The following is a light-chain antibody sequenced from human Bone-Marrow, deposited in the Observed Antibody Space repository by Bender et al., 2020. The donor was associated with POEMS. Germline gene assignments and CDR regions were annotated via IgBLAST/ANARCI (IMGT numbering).Light chain of an antibody. V-gene: IGLV2-14*03. CDR1: ASDVGAYNY. CDR2: DVT. Sequence: QSALTQPASVSGSPGQSITISCTGTASDVGAYNYVSWYQQHPGKAPKLVIYDVTYRPSGVSDRFSGSKSGNTASLTISGLKADDESDYFCSSYTGSDSVVFGTGTRVTV. J-gene: IGLJ1*01. CDR3: SSYTGSDSVV.